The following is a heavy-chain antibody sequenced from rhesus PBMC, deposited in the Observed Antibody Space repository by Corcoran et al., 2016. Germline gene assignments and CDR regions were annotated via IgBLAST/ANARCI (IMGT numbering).Heavy chain of an antibody. J-gene: IGHJ2*01. CDR2: VDPEDGEA. V-gene: IGHV1-111*02. CDR3: ATDQGGRTTGGKSIWYFDL. Sequence: EVQLVQSGAEVKKPGASVKISCKASGYTFTDYYLHWVRQAPGKGLEWMERVDPEDGEAIPAHKFQDRVTITADTSTDTAYMELSSLRSEDTAVYYCATDQGGRTTGGKSIWYFDLWGPGTPITISS. CDR1: GYTFTDYY. D-gene: IGHD1-44*01.